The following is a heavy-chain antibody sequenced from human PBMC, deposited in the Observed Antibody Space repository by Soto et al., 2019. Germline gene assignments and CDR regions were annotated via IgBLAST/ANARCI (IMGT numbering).Heavy chain of an antibody. V-gene: IGHV3-74*03. J-gene: IGHJ6*02. CDR2: INTDGSST. CDR3: ARYNGMDV. Sequence: GSXIRSWTASGVCLSTYWMHWVRQVPGKGLIWVSRINTDGSSTTYADSVKGRFTISRDNAKNTLYLQMNSLRGEDTAKYYCARYNGMDVCGQRTTVTVS. CDR1: GVCLSTYW.